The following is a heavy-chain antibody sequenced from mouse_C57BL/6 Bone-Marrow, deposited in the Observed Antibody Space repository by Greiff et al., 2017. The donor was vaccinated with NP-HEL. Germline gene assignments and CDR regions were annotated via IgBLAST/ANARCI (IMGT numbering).Heavy chain of an antibody. D-gene: IGHD2-4*01. CDR3: TRRSYYDYDGSWFAY. Sequence: EVKVEESGGGLVQPGGSMKLSCAASGFTFSDAWMDWVRQSPEKGLEWVAEIRNKANNHATYYAESVKGRFTISRDDSKSSVYLQMNSLRAEDTGIYYCTRRSYYDYDGSWFAYWGQGTLVTVSA. J-gene: IGHJ3*01. V-gene: IGHV6-6*01. CDR1: GFTFSDAW. CDR2: IRNKANNHAT.